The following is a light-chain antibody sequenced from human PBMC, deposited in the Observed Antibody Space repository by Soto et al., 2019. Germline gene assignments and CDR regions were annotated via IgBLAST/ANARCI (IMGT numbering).Light chain of an antibody. CDR1: QSVSSY. CDR3: QQRSNWPPIT. CDR2: DAS. Sequence: IGVTQSPSTLSLSPGERATLSCRASQSVSSYLAWYQQKPGQAPRPLIYDASNRATGIPARFSGSGSGTDFTLTISSLEPEDFAVYYCQQRSNWPPITFGQGTRLEIK. V-gene: IGKV3-11*01. J-gene: IGKJ5*01.